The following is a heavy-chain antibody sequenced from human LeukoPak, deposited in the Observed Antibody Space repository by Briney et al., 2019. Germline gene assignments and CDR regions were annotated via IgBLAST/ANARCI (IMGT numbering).Heavy chain of an antibody. V-gene: IGHV1-8*01. CDR1: GYTFTNYD. J-gene: IGHJ5*02. CDR2: MNPNSGDT. Sequence: ASVKVSCKTSGYTFTNYDINWVRQATGQGLEWMGWMNPNSGDTGYAHKFQGRVTMTANTSINTAYMELSSLRSEDTAVYYCARMHYYDSGGSNWFDPWGQGTLVTVSS. D-gene: IGHD3-10*01. CDR3: ARMHYYDSGGSNWFDP.